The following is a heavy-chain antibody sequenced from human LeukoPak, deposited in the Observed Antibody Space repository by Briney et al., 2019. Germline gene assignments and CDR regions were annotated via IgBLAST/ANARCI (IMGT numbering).Heavy chain of an antibody. CDR1: GGSISSGGYY. J-gene: IGHJ4*02. CDR3: ARHERYYYDSSGYHFDY. V-gene: IGHV4-39*01. Sequence: PSEALSLTCTVSGGSISSGGYYWSWIRQPPGKGLEWIGEINHSGSTNYNPSLKSRVTISVDTSKNQFSLKLSSVTAADTAVYYCARHERYYYDSSGYHFDYWGQGTLVTVSS. CDR2: INHSGST. D-gene: IGHD3-22*01.